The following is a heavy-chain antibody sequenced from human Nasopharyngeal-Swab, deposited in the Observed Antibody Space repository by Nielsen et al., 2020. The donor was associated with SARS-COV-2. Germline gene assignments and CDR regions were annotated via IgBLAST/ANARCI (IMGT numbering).Heavy chain of an antibody. Sequence: WIRQHPGKGLEWIGSIYYSGSTYYNPSLKSRVTISVDTSKNQFSLKLSSVTAADTAVYYCARRVARAPRHEGDYYYGTDVRGQGTTVTVSS. J-gene: IGHJ6*02. D-gene: IGHD3-16*01. CDR3: ARRVARAPRHEGDYYYGTDV. CDR2: IYYSGST. V-gene: IGHV4-39*01.